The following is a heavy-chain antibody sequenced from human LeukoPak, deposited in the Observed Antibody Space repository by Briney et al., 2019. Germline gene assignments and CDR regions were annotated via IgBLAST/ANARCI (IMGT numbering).Heavy chain of an antibody. J-gene: IGHJ4*02. CDR1: GITFTNAW. CDR3: AAYRGAHHKTFDY. D-gene: IGHD1-26*01. V-gene: IGHV3-7*03. Sequence: GGSLRLSCAASGITFTNAWLTWVRQAPGKGLQWVANIKEDESEKDYVDSVKGRFTISRDNAKNSLDLQMNSLRAEDTAVYYCAAYRGAHHKTFDYWGQGTLVTVSS. CDR2: IKEDESEK.